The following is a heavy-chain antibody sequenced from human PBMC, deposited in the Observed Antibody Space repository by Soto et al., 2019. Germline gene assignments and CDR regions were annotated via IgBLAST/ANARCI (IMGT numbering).Heavy chain of an antibody. D-gene: IGHD2-15*01. CDR3: ARGDCSGGSCFPGLAFQH. CDR2: INPSGGST. Sequence: ASVKVSCKASGYTFTSYYMHWVRQAPGQGLEWMGIINPSGGSTSYAQKFQGRVTMTRDTSTSTDYMELSSLRSEDTAVYYCARGDCSGGSCFPGLAFQHWGQGTLVTVSS. J-gene: IGHJ1*01. CDR1: GYTFTSYY. V-gene: IGHV1-46*03.